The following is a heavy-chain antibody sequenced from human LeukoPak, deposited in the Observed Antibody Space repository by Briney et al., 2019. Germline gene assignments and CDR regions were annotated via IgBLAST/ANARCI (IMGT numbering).Heavy chain of an antibody. D-gene: IGHD4-23*01. Sequence: SETLSLTCTVSGGSISSYYWSWIRQPPGKGLEWIGYIYYSGSTNYNPSLKSRVTISVDTSKNQFSLKLSSETAADTAVYYCARVQAYGGKGYFDYWGQGTLVTVSS. CDR2: IYYSGST. CDR1: GGSISSYY. J-gene: IGHJ4*02. CDR3: ARVQAYGGKGYFDY. V-gene: IGHV4-59*01.